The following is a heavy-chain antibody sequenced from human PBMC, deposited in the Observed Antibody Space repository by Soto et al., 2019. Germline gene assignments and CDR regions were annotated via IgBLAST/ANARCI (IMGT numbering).Heavy chain of an antibody. D-gene: IGHD6-13*01. CDR3: ARVSSSWNNWFDP. CDR2: INPNSGGT. V-gene: IGHV1-2*04. CDR1: GYTFTGYY. Sequence: ASVKVSCKASGYTFTGYYMHWVRQAPGQGLEWMGWINPNSGGTNYAQKFQGWVTMTRDTSISTAYMELSRLRSDDTAVYYCARVSSSWNNWFDPWGQGTLVTVSS. J-gene: IGHJ5*02.